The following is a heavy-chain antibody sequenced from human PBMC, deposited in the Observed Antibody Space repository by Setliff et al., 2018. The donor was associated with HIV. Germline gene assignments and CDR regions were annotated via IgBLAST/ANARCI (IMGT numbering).Heavy chain of an antibody. Sequence: SETLSLTCAVSAYSISSGYYWGWIRQPPGKGLEWIGSIYHSGSTYYNPSLMSRVTISVDTSKNQFSLKLRSATAADTAVYYCARQWRDQYNSGVSTEYFQHWGLGTLVTVSS. CDR3: ARQWRDQYNSGVSTEYFQH. D-gene: IGHD3-22*01. CDR2: IYHSGST. CDR1: AYSISSGYY. V-gene: IGHV4-38-2*01. J-gene: IGHJ1*01.